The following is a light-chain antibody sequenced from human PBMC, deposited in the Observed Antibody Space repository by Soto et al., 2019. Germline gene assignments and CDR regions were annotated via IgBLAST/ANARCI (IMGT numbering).Light chain of an antibody. CDR1: QSVSSY. V-gene: IGKV3-11*01. CDR3: QQRTNWPIT. CDR2: DAS. J-gene: IGKJ5*01. Sequence: EIVLTQSPATLSLSPGERAALSCRASQSVSSYLAWYQQKSGQATRLLIDDASNRATGIPARFSGSGSGTDFTLTISSLEPEDFAVYYCQQRTNWPITFGQGTRLEIK.